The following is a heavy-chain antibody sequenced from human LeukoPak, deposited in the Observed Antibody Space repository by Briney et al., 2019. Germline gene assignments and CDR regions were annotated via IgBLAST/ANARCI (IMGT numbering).Heavy chain of an antibody. V-gene: IGHV4-39*01. CDR3: ARLGYSGYDPCPDY. J-gene: IGHJ4*02. Sequence: SETLSLTCTVYGGSISSSSYYWGWIRQPPGKGLEWIGSIYYSGSTYYNPSLKSRVTISVDTSKNQFSLKLSSVTAADTAVSYYARLGYSGYDPCPDYCGQGTLVTVSP. CDR2: IYYSGST. D-gene: IGHD5-12*01. CDR1: GGSISSSSYY.